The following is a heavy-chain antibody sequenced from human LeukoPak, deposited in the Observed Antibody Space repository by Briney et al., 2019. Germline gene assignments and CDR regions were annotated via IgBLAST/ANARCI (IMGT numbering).Heavy chain of an antibody. J-gene: IGHJ4*02. CDR3: TRDQEDSYGTFDY. CDR1: GFTFDNYA. V-gene: IGHV3-23*01. D-gene: IGHD5-18*01. Sequence: GGSLRLSCAASGFTFDNYAMTWVRQAPGKGLEWVSTHSASGGRTYYADSVKGRFTISKDNSKNMLYLQLNSLRADDTAVYYCTRDQEDSYGTFDYWGQGTLVTVSS. CDR2: HSASGGRT.